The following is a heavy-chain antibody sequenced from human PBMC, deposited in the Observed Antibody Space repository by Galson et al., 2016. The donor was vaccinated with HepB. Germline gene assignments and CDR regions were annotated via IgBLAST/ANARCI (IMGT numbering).Heavy chain of an antibody. V-gene: IGHV4-39*01. CDR3: ARQLAGLRWYYFDY. J-gene: IGHJ4*02. CDR2: IYYSGST. D-gene: IGHD4-23*01. Sequence: QPPGKGLEWIGSIYYSGSTSYNPSLKSRVTISVETSKNQFSLKVNSVTAADTAVYYCARQLAGLRWYYFDYWGQGTLVTVSS.